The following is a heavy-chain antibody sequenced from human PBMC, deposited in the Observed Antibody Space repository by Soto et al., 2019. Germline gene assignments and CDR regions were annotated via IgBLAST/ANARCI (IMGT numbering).Heavy chain of an antibody. CDR3: ATSNKDYSSSLWAD. CDR1: GDSITSSSHY. J-gene: IGHJ4*02. V-gene: IGHV4-39*07. D-gene: IGHD6-13*01. CDR2: IYYDGNT. Sequence: SETLSLTCTVSGDSITSSSHYRGWIRQPPGKGLECIANIYYDGNTYYNPSLKSRVTISVDTSKNQFSLKLSSVTAADTAVYYCATSNKDYSSSLWADWGQGSLVTVSS.